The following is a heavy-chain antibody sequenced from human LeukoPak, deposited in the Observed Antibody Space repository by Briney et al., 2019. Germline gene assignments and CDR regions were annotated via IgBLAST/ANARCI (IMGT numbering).Heavy chain of an antibody. CDR3: ARGGYQFEH. V-gene: IGHV3-49*04. Sequence: GGSLRLSCAASGFTFSSYAMHWVRQAPGKGLEWIGSIRNKGDGGTTEYAASVRGRFIISRDDSKSIAYLQMDSLKTEDTAVYFCARGGYQFEHWGQGTLVTVSS. CDR1: GFTFSSYA. D-gene: IGHD3-16*02. CDR2: IRNKGDGGTT. J-gene: IGHJ1*01.